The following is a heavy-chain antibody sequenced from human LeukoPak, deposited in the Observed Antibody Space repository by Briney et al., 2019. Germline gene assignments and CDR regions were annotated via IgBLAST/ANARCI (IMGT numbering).Heavy chain of an antibody. CDR1: GGSFSDYY. D-gene: IGHD3-3*01. J-gene: IGHJ4*02. Sequence: SETLSLTCAVYGGSFSDYYWSWIRQPPGKGLEWIGEVNHSGSTSYNPSLKSRVSISVDTSKNQFSLRLSSVTAADTAIYYCARGLASGYPPIPFDYWGQGTQVTVSS. CDR2: VNHSGST. V-gene: IGHV4-34*01. CDR3: ARGLASGYPPIPFDY.